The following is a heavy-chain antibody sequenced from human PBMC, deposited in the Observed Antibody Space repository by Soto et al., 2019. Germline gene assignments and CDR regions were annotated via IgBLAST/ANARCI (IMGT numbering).Heavy chain of an antibody. D-gene: IGHD3-16*01. V-gene: IGHV1-2*04. CDR3: VRTRGVYDYGVPRGHAFDI. CDR2: INPNSGGT. J-gene: IGHJ3*02. Sequence: ASVKVSCKASGYTFTGYYMHWVRQAPGQGLEWMGWINPNSGGTNYAQKFQGWITMTRDTSISTAYMELSRLRSDDTAVYYCVRTRGVYDYGVPRGHAFDIWGQETMVTVSS. CDR1: GYTFTGYY.